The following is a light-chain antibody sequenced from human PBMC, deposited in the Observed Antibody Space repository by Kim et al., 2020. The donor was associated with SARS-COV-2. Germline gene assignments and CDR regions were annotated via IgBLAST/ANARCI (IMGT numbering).Light chain of an antibody. J-gene: IGKJ1*01. Sequence: ASVGERVTITCRASQVINNYLAWYQQKTGKAPTVLIYGASTLHSGVPSRFSGSGSGTDFTITISSLQPEDVGTYYCQKYDSAPWTFGHGTKVDIK. CDR2: GAS. V-gene: IGKV1-27*01. CDR1: QVINNY. CDR3: QKYDSAPWT.